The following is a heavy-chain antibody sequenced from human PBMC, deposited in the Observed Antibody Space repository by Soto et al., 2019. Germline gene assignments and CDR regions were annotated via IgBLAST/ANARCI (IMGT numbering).Heavy chain of an antibody. J-gene: IGHJ4*02. D-gene: IGHD3-22*01. Sequence: EVQLVESGGGLVKPGGSLRLSCAASGFTFSSYSMNWVRQAPGKGLEWVSSISSSSSTIYYADSVKGRFTISRDNAKNSLYLQMNSLRDEDTAVYYCARDPSYYDSSGYIDYWGQGTLVTVSS. CDR3: ARDPSYYDSSGYIDY. CDR2: ISSSSSTI. CDR1: GFTFSSYS. V-gene: IGHV3-21*01.